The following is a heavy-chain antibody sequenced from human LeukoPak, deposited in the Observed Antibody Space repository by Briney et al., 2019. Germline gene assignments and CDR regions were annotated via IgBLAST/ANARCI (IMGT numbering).Heavy chain of an antibody. V-gene: IGHV3-48*04. CDR1: GFTVSSDC. Sequence: PGESLRLSCTASGFTVSSDCMSWVRQAPGKGLEWVSYISGSGSTIFYTDSLKGRFTISRDNAKNSLYLQMNSLRAEDTAVYYCARGRRTFDYWGQGTLVTVSS. CDR3: ARGRRTFDY. J-gene: IGHJ4*02. CDR2: ISGSGSTI.